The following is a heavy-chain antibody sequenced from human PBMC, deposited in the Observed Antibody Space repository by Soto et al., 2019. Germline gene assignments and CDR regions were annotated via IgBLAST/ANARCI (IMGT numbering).Heavy chain of an antibody. V-gene: IGHV1-18*01. CDR1: GYTFTSYG. D-gene: IGHD5-12*01. Sequence: ASVKVSCKASGYTFTSYGISWVRQAPGQGLEWMGWISAYNGNTNYAQKLQGRVTMTTDTSTSTAYMELRSLRSDDTAVYYCARERNIVATSVFDIWGKGTMVPVSS. CDR2: ISAYNGNT. CDR3: ARERNIVATSVFDI. J-gene: IGHJ3*02.